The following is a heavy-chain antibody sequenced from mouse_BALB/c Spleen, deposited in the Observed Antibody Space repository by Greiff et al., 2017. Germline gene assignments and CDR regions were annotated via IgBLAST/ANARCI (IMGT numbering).Heavy chain of an antibody. Sequence: VQLQQSGAELVQPGASVKLSCTASGFNFNDSSMHWVKQRPEQGLEWIGRIDPANGNTKYDPKFQGKATITADTSSNTAYLQLSSLTSEDTAVYYCALYYGSSYSWIAYWGQGTLVTVSA. CDR2: IDPANGNT. V-gene: IGHV14-3*02. CDR3: ALYYGSSYSWIAY. CDR1: GFNFNDSS. J-gene: IGHJ3*01. D-gene: IGHD1-1*01.